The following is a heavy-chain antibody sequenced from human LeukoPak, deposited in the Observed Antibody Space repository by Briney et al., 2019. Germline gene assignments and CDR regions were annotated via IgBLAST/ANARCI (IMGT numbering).Heavy chain of an antibody. CDR3: ASAMVRGVEGDY. CDR2: INHSGST. J-gene: IGHJ4*02. D-gene: IGHD3-10*01. V-gene: IGHV4-34*01. CDR1: GGSFSGYY. Sequence: SETLSLTCAVYGGSFSGYYWSWIRQPPGKGLEWIGEINHSGSTNYNPSLKSRVTMSVDTSKNQFSLKLSSVTAADTAVYYCASAMVRGVEGDYWGQGTLVTVSS.